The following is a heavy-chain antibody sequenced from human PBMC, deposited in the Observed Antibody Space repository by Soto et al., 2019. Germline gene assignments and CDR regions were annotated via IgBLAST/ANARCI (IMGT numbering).Heavy chain of an antibody. CDR3: AKELGVISGTTYDF. J-gene: IGHJ4*02. Sequence: GGSLRLSCAASGFTFSSYAMSWVRQAPGKGLEWVSAISGSGGSTDYADSVKGRFTISRSNSKNTLDLQMKSLRAEDTSVYYCAKELGVISGTTYDFWGQGTLVTVSS. V-gene: IGHV3-23*01. D-gene: IGHD1-20*01. CDR1: GFTFSSYA. CDR2: ISGSGGST.